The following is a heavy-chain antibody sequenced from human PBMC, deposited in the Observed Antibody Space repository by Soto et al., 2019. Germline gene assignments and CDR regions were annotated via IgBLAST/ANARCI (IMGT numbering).Heavy chain of an antibody. Sequence: GESLKISCKGSGYSFAGYWITWVRQKPGKGLEWMGRIDPSDSQTYYSPSFRGHVTISATKSITTAFLQWSSLRASDTAMYYCARQIYDSDTGPNFQYYFDSWGQGTPVTVSS. CDR3: ARQIYDSDTGPNFQYYFDS. D-gene: IGHD3-22*01. V-gene: IGHV5-10-1*01. CDR1: GYSFAGYW. CDR2: IDPSDSQT. J-gene: IGHJ4*02.